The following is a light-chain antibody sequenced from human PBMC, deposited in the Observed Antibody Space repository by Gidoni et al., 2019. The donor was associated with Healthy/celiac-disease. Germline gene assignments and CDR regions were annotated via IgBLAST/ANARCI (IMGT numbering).Light chain of an antibody. Sequence: DIQLTQSPSFLSASVGDRVTITCRASQGISSYLAWYQQKPGKAPKLMIYAASTLQSGVPSRFGGSGSGTEFTLTISRLQPEDFATYYCQQLNSYPPLTFGEGTKVEIK. CDR2: AAS. CDR1: QGISSY. J-gene: IGKJ4*01. CDR3: QQLNSYPPLT. V-gene: IGKV1-9*01.